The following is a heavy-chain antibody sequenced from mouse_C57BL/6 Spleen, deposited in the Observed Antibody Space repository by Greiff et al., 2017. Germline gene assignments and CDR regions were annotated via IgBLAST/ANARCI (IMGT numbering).Heavy chain of an antibody. J-gene: IGHJ1*03. Sequence: QVQLQQSGAELVKPGASVKISCKASGYAFSSYWMNWVKQRPGKGLEWIGQIYPGDGDTNYNGKFKGKATLTADKSSSTAYMQLSSLTSEDSAVYFCASYGSSYVEYFDVWGTGTTVTVSS. CDR2: IYPGDGDT. D-gene: IGHD1-1*01. V-gene: IGHV1-80*01. CDR1: GYAFSSYW. CDR3: ASYGSSYVEYFDV.